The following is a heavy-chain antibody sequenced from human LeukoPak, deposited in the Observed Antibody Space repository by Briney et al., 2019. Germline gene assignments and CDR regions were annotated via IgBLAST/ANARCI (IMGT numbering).Heavy chain of an antibody. D-gene: IGHD3-16*02. CDR3: ARGGPVYDYVWGSYRRINSDY. CDR2: INHSGST. V-gene: IGHV4-34*01. Sequence: PSETLSLTCAVYGGSFSGYYWSWIRQPPGKGLEWIGEINHSGSTNYNPSLKSRVTISVDTSKNQFSLKLSSVTAADTAVYYCARGGPVYDYVWGSYRRINSDYWGQGTLVTVSP. J-gene: IGHJ4*02. CDR1: GGSFSGYY.